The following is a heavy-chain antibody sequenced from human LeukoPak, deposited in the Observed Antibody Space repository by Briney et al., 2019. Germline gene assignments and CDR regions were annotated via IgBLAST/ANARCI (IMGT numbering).Heavy chain of an antibody. D-gene: IGHD6-13*01. CDR2: INHSGST. V-gene: IGHV4-39*07. Sequence: SETLSLTCTVSGGSISSSSYYWGWIRQPPGKGLEWIGKINHSGSTNYNPSLKSRVTISVDTSKNQFSLKLSSVTAADTAVYYCARASVYSSSLFFDYWGQGTLVTVSS. CDR3: ARASVYSSSLFFDY. J-gene: IGHJ4*02. CDR1: GGSISSSSYY.